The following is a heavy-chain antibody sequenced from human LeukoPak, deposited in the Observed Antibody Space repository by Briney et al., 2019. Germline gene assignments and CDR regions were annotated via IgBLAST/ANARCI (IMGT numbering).Heavy chain of an antibody. J-gene: IGHJ5*02. Sequence: ASVKVSCKASGGTFSSYAISWVRQAPGQGREWMGRIIPIFGTSNYAQKFQGRVTITTDESTSTAYMERSSLGSAYTAVYYCERDTMHIVVVVATPPASWFDPWGQGTLVTVSS. D-gene: IGHD2-15*01. V-gene: IGHV1-69*05. CDR3: ERDTMHIVVVVATPPASWFDP. CDR2: IIPIFGTS. CDR1: GGTFSSYA.